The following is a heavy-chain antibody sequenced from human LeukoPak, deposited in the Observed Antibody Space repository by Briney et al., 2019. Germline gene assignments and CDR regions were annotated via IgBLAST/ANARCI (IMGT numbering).Heavy chain of an antibody. J-gene: IGHJ4*02. CDR2: VSASGGST. CDR3: AKSLGNQGVIDY. D-gene: IGHD3-10*01. Sequence: GGSLRLSCAASGFIFRNHAMNWVRQAPGQGLEWVSGVSASGGSTFNTDSVKGRFSISRDNSKNTLYLEMNSLRPEDTALYYCAKSLGNQGVIDYWGQGTPATVSS. V-gene: IGHV3-23*01. CDR1: GFIFRNHA.